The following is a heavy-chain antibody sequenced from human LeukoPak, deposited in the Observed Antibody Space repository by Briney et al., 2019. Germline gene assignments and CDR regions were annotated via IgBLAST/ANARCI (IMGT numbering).Heavy chain of an antibody. CDR2: IYWNDDK. V-gene: IGHV2-5*01. J-gene: IGHJ4*02. CDR3: AHEGYCSTASCYYFDH. D-gene: IGHD2-2*01. CDR1: GFSLSTSGVG. Sequence: ESGPTLVKPTQTLTLTCTFSGFSLSTSGVGVGWISQPPGKALEWLGIIYWNDDKRYSPSLKSRLTITKDTSKNQVVLTITNMDPVDTATYFCAHEGYCSTASCYYFDHWGQGTLVTASS.